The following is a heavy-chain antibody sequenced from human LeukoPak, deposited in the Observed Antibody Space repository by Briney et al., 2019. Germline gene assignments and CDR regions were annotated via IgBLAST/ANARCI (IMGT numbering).Heavy chain of an antibody. Sequence: PSETLSLTCTVSGGSISTYYWNWIRQSPGEALEWIGYVYYSGSANYNPSLKSRVTISVDTSKNQFSLKLSSVTAADTAVYYCARVLRTVVTGAFDIWGQGTMVTVSS. CDR1: GGSISTYY. J-gene: IGHJ3*02. D-gene: IGHD4-23*01. V-gene: IGHV4-59*13. CDR2: VYYSGSA. CDR3: ARVLRTVVTGAFDI.